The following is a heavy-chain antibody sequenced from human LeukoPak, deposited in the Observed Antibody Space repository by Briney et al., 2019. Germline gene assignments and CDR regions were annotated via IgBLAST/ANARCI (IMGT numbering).Heavy chain of an antibody. V-gene: IGHV1-69*04. CDR1: GGTFSSYA. D-gene: IGHD1-1*01. CDR3: ARDSTGTSESDY. J-gene: IGHJ4*02. CDR2: IIPIFGIA. Sequence: SVKVSCKASGGTFSSYAISWLRQAPGQGLEWMGRIIPIFGIANYAQKFQGRVTITADKSTSTAYMELSSLRSEDTAVYYCARDSTGTSESDYWGQGTLVTVSS.